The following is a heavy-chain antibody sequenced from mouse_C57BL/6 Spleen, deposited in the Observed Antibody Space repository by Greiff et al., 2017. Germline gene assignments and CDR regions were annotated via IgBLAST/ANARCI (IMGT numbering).Heavy chain of an antibody. CDR3: AREHDYDVFDY. CDR2: INPNNGGT. Sequence: EVQLQQSGPELVKPGASVKISCKASGYTFTDYYMNWVKQSHGKSLEWIGDINPNNGGTSYNQKFKGKATLTVDKSSSTAYMELRSLTSEDSAVYYCAREHDYDVFDYWGQGTTLTVSS. D-gene: IGHD2-4*01. CDR1: GYTFTDYY. J-gene: IGHJ2*01. V-gene: IGHV1-26*01.